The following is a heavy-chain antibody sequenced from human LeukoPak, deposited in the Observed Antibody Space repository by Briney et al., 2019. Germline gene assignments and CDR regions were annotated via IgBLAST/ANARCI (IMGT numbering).Heavy chain of an antibody. V-gene: IGHV3-23*01. D-gene: IGHD3-3*01. J-gene: IGHJ4*02. CDR1: GFTFSSYW. CDR3: AKAGIRFLEWLLYHY. Sequence: GGSLSLSCAASGFTFSSYWMHWVRQAPGKGLEWVSAISGSGGSTYYADSVKGRFTISRDNSKNTLYLQMNSLRAEDTAVYYCAKAGIRFLEWLLYHYWGQGTLVTVSS. CDR2: ISGSGGST.